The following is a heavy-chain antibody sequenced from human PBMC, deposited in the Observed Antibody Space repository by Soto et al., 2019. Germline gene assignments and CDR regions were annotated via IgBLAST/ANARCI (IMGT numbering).Heavy chain of an antibody. CDR1: GDSVSSNSAA. Sequence: SQTLSLTCAISGDSVSSNSAAWNWIRQSPSRGLEWLGRTYYRSKWYNDYAVSVKSRITINPDTSKNQFSLQLNSVTPEDTAVYYCARDRPHWNDWGENAWFDPWGQGTLVTVSS. V-gene: IGHV6-1*01. D-gene: IGHD1-1*01. J-gene: IGHJ5*02. CDR3: ARDRPHWNDWGENAWFDP. CDR2: TYYRSKWYN.